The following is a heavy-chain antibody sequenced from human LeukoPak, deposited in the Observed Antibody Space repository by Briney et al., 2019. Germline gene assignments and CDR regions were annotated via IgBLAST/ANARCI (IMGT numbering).Heavy chain of an antibody. CDR1: GFTFSSYA. D-gene: IGHD6-13*01. CDR2: ISGNGDST. J-gene: IGHJ4*02. Sequence: PGGSLRLSCAASGFTFSSYAIHWVRQAPGKGLEYVSSISGNGDSTFYANSVEGRFTISRDNSKNTLYLQMGSLRAEDMAVYYCARVGYSSPFDYWGQGTLVTVSS. V-gene: IGHV3-64*01. CDR3: ARVGYSSPFDY.